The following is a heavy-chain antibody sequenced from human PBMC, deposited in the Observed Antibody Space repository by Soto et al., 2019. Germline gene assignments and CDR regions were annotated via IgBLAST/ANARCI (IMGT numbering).Heavy chain of an antibody. Sequence: SETLSLTCAVYGGSFSGYYWSWIRQPPGKGLEWIGEINHSGSTNYNPSLKSRVTISVDTSKNQFSLKLSSVTAADTAVYYCARGIRFLEWLLFPKRHDKRYYIDFWGQGTLVTVSS. CDR2: INHSGST. D-gene: IGHD3-3*01. J-gene: IGHJ4*02. CDR3: ARGIRFLEWLLFPKRHDKRYYIDF. V-gene: IGHV4-34*01. CDR1: GGSFSGYY.